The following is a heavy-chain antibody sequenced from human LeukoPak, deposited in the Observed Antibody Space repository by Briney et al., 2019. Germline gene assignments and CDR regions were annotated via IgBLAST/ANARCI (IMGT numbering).Heavy chain of an antibody. V-gene: IGHV3-23*01. CDR2: ISGTGGST. CDR3: ARKFGGNYGYFDY. CDR1: GFTFSSYA. D-gene: IGHD4-23*01. J-gene: IGHJ4*02. Sequence: GGSLRLSCAASGFTFSSYAMNWVRQAPGKGLEWVSAISGTGGSTYYVDSVKGRFTISRDNSKNTLYLQMNSLRAEDTAVYYCARKFGGNYGYFDYWGQGTLVTVSS.